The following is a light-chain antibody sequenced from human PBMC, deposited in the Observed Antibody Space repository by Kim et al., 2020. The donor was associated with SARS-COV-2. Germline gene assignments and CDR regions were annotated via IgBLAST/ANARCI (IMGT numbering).Light chain of an antibody. CDR3: QQYNSYSWT. CDR1: QSMSSW. J-gene: IGKJ1*01. Sequence: SSVGDRVTITCRASQSMSSWLAWYQQKPGKAPKLLIYDASSVESGVPSRFSGSGSGTEFTLTISSLQPDDFATYYCQQYNSYSWTFGQGTKVDIK. CDR2: DAS. V-gene: IGKV1-5*01.